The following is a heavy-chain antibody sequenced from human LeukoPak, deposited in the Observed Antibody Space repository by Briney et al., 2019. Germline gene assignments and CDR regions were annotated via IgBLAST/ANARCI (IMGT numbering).Heavy chain of an antibody. CDR2: ITGDCKYI. J-gene: IGHJ4*02. CDR3: AREGNDYYYDQ. CDR1: GFTFNIYR. V-gene: IGHV3-21*01. D-gene: IGHD3-16*01. Sequence: PGGSLRLSCAASGFTFNIYRMNWVRQAPGKGLEWVSSITGDCKYITYADSVKGRFTISRDNAKNSLYLQVASLRGDDTATYYCAREGNDYYYDQWGQGTLVTVSP.